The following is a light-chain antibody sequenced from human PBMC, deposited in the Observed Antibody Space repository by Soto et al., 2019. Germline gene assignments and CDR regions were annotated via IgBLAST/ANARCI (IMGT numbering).Light chain of an antibody. CDR2: DVS. V-gene: IGLV2-11*01. Sequence: QSALTQPRSVSGSPGQSVTISCTGTSSDVGADNYVSWYQQHPGKAPKVMIYDVSKRPSGVPDRFSGSKSGTTASLTISGLQADDEADYYCCSYAGSYNYVFGSGTKLTVL. J-gene: IGLJ1*01. CDR3: CSYAGSYNYV. CDR1: SSDVGADNY.